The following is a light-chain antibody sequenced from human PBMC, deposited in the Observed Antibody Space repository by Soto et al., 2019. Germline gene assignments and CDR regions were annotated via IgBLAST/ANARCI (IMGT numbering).Light chain of an antibody. Sequence: QSALTQPASVSGSPGQSITISCTGTSSDVGGYNYVSWYQHHPGKAPKLIIYDVTNRPSGVSNAFSGSKSGNTASLTISGLQPDEEADYYCSSYTTSNTRQIVFGTGTKLTVL. J-gene: IGLJ1*01. CDR1: SSDVGGYNY. CDR3: SSYTTSNTRQIV. CDR2: DVT. V-gene: IGLV2-14*03.